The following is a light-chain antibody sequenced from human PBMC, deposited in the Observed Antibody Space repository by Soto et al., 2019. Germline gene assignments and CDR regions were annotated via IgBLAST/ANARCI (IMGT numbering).Light chain of an antibody. J-gene: IGKJ1*01. V-gene: IGKV3-20*01. CDR2: GAS. CDR3: QHYDSSPPT. Sequence: EIVLTQSPGTLSLSPGERATISCRASQSVNSNYLAWYQQKPGQAPRLLIYGASSRATGIPDRFSGSGSGTDFTLTISRLESEDFAVFYCQHYDSSPPTFGQGTKVEIK. CDR1: QSVNSNY.